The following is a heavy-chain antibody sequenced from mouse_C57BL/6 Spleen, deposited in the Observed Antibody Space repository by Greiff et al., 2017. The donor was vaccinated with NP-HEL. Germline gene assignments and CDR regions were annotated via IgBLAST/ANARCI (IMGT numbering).Heavy chain of an antibody. D-gene: IGHD1-1*01. CDR3: ARSQIYYYGSSYAMDY. Sequence: QVTLKESGPGILQSSQTLSLTCSFSGFSLSTSGMGVSWIRQPSGKGLEWLAHIYWDDDKRYNPSLKSRLTISKDTSRNQVFLKITSVDTADTATYYCARSQIYYYGSSYAMDYWGQGTSVTVSS. CDR1: GFSLSTSGMG. CDR2: IYWDDDK. V-gene: IGHV8-12*01. J-gene: IGHJ4*01.